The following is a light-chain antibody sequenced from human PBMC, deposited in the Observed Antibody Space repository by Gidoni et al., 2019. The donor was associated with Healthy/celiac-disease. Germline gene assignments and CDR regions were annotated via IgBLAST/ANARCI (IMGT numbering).Light chain of an antibody. CDR3: QQYNNWPPGYT. V-gene: IGKV3-15*01. CDR1: QSVSSN. CDR2: GAS. J-gene: IGKJ2*01. Sequence: EIVMTQSPATLSVSPGERATLSCRASQSVSSNLAWYQQKPGQAPRLLIYGASTRATGIPARFSGSGSGTEFTLTISSLQSEDFAVYYCQQYNNWPPGYTFGQXTKLGIK.